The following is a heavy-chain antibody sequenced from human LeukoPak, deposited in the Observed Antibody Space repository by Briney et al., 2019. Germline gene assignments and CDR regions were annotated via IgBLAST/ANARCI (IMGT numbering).Heavy chain of an antibody. CDR1: GFTFSSYA. Sequence: GGSLRLSCAASGFTFSSYAMHWVRQAPGKGLEWVAVISYDGSNKYYADSVKGRFTISRDNSKNTLYLQMNSLRAEDTAVYYCARGVVVITSFAFDIWGQGTMVTVSS. J-gene: IGHJ3*02. V-gene: IGHV3-30*04. D-gene: IGHD3-22*01. CDR3: ARGVVVITSFAFDI. CDR2: ISYDGSNK.